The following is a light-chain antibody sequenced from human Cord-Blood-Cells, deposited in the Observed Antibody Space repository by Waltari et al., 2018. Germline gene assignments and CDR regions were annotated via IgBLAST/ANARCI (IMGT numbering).Light chain of an antibody. CDR2: KAS. J-gene: IGKJ1*01. CDR1: QSISSW. V-gene: IGKV1-5*03. Sequence: DIRMTQSPSTLSASVGDRVTITCRASQSISSWLAWYQQKPGKAPKLLIYKASSLESGVPSRFSGSGSGTEFTLTISSLQPDDFATYYCQQYNSYSQWTFGQGTKVEIK. CDR3: QQYNSYSQWT.